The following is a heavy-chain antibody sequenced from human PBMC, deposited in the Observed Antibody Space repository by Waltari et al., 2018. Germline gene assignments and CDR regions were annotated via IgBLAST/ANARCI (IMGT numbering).Heavy chain of an antibody. CDR1: GFTFSRFW. D-gene: IGHD6-13*01. J-gene: IGHJ6*02. V-gene: IGHV3-74*01. CDR2: IDSGVTKE. Sequence: EVRLVESGGGLVQPGESLRLSCAASGFTFSRFWMHWVRQAPGRGLGCGVRIDSGVTKESDADSVKGRCTIARDNAKNTLYLQMKRLRVEDTAGYYCAKVAPRTYRSPVPGRDYYDGMDVLGQGTTVTVFS. CDR3: AKVAPRTYRSPVPGRDYYDGMDV.